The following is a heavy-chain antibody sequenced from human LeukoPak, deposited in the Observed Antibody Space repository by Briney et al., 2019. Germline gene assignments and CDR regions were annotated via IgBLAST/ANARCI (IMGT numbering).Heavy chain of an antibody. CDR2: ISGSGGTT. V-gene: IGHV3-23*01. J-gene: IGHJ4*02. CDR3: AKDREYCTNGVCYIDY. Sequence: GGSLRLSCAASGFTFSSYAMSWVRQAPGKGLEWVSVISGSGGTTYYADSVKGRFTISRDNSKNTLYLQMNSLRAEDTAVYYCAKDREYCTNGVCYIDYWGQGTLVTVSS. CDR1: GFTFSSYA. D-gene: IGHD2-8*01.